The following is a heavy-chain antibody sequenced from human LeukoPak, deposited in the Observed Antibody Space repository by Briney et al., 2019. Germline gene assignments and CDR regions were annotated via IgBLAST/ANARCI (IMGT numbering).Heavy chain of an antibody. D-gene: IGHD5-18*01. J-gene: IGHJ4*02. CDR2: ISYDGSNK. CDR3: AKGKEQLWFDY. CDR1: GFTFSSYA. Sequence: PGGSLRLSCAASGFTFSSYAMHWVRQAPGKGLEWVAVISYDGSNKYYADSVKGRFTISRDNSKNTLYLQMNSLRAEDTAVYYCAKGKEQLWFDYWGQGTLVTVSS. V-gene: IGHV3-30*04.